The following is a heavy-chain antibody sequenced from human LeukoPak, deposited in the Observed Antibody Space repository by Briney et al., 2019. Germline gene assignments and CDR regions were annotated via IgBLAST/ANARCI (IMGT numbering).Heavy chain of an antibody. J-gene: IGHJ4*02. CDR2: IYYSGST. Sequence: SETLSLTCTVSGGSTSSGDYYWSWIRQPPGKGLEWIGYIYYSGSTYYNPSLKSRVTISVDTSKNQFSLKLSSVTAADTAVYYCARATSIAAPFDYWGQGTLVTVSS. V-gene: IGHV4-30-4*01. D-gene: IGHD6-6*01. CDR1: GGSTSSGDYY. CDR3: ARATSIAAPFDY.